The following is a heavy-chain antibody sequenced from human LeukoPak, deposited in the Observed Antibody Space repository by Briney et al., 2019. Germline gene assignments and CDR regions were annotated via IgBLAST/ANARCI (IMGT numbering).Heavy chain of an antibody. V-gene: IGHV4-4*07. CDR2: IYTSGTT. CDR1: GGSISNYY. J-gene: IGHJ4*02. Sequence: SETLSLTCTVSGGSISNYYYWNWIRQPAGKGLEWIGRIYTSGTTNYNPSLKSRITMSIDTSKKQFSLNLTSVTAADTAVYYCASQPSVESRGRPFDYWGQGTLVTVSS. D-gene: IGHD3-22*01. CDR3: ASQPSVESRGRPFDY.